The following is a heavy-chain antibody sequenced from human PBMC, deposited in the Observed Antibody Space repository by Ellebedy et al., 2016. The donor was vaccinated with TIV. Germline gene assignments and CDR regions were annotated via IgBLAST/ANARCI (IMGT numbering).Heavy chain of an antibody. D-gene: IGHD2-15*01. CDR3: AREIDSPDAYCSGESCYPDY. CDR1: EFSVGSTY. CDR2: IYSGETT. V-gene: IGHV3-53*01. J-gene: IGHJ4*02. Sequence: GGSLRLSCAASEFSVGSTYMGWVRQAPGKGLKWVSVIYSGETTYYRDSVKGRFTVSRDYSKNTQYLQMNSLRAEDTAVYYCAREIDSPDAYCSGESCYPDYWGQGTLVTVSS.